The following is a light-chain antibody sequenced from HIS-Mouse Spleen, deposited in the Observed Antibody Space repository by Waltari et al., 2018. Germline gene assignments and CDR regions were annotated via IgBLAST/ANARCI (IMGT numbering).Light chain of an antibody. CDR3: CSYAGSSTLV. Sequence: QSALTQPASVSGSPGQSITISCPGTSSDVGSYNLFPWYHPPPGKAPKLMIYEGSKRPSGVSNRFSGSKSGNTASLTISGLQAEDEADYYCCSYAGSSTLVFGGGTKLTVL. V-gene: IGLV2-23*01. CDR1: SSDVGSYNL. CDR2: EGS. J-gene: IGLJ3*02.